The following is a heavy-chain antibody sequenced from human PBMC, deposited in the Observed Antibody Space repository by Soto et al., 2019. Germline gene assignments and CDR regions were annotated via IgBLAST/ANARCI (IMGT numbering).Heavy chain of an antibody. CDR3: AKGLYHSSGWYAWAG. Sequence: GGSLRLSCAASGFTFDDYAMHWVRQAPGKGLEWVSGISWNSGSIGYADSVKGRFTISRDNAKNSLYLQMNSLRAEDTALYYCAKGLYHSSGWYAWAGWGQGTLVTVSS. J-gene: IGHJ4*02. V-gene: IGHV3-9*01. D-gene: IGHD6-19*01. CDR1: GFTFDDYA. CDR2: ISWNSGSI.